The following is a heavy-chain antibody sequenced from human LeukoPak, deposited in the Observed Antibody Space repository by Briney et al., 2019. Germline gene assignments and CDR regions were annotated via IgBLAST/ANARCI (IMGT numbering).Heavy chain of an antibody. J-gene: IGHJ4*02. Sequence: GGSLRLSCAASGVTFRTYGVHWVRQAPGKGLEWVAAISYHGGNTYYADSVKGRFTISRDNSKNTLYLQMNSLRGEDTAVYLCARGGLTIAEATTSRYLDYWGRGTLVTVSS. V-gene: IGHV3-30*03. D-gene: IGHD1-26*01. CDR1: GVTFRTYG. CDR2: ISYHGGNT. CDR3: ARGGLTIAEATTSRYLDY.